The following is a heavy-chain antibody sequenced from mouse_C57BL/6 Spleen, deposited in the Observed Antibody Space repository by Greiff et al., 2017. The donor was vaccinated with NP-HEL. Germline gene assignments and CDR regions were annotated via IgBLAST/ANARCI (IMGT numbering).Heavy chain of an antibody. CDR1: GYTFTDYE. CDR3: TITTVEAY. Sequence: VQLHQSGAELVRPGASVTLSCKASGYTFTDYEMHWVKQTPVHGLEWIGAIDPETGGTAYNQKFKGKAILTADKSSSTAYMELRSLTSEDSAVYYCTITTVEAYWGQGTLVTVSA. D-gene: IGHD1-1*01. J-gene: IGHJ3*01. V-gene: IGHV1-15*01. CDR2: IDPETGGT.